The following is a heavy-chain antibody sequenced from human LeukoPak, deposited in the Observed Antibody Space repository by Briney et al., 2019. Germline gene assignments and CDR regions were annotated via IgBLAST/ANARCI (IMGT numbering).Heavy chain of an antibody. D-gene: IGHD3-10*01. J-gene: IGHJ6*03. CDR2: IYTSGST. CDR3: ARDVPRGTGYMDV. CDR1: GGSISSGSYY. V-gene: IGHV4-61*02. Sequence: PSQTLSLTCTVSGGSISSGSYYWSWIRQPAGKGLEWIGRIYTSGSTNYNPSLKSRVTISVDTSKNQFSLKLSSVTAADTAVYYCARDVPRGTGYMDVWGKGTTVTVSS.